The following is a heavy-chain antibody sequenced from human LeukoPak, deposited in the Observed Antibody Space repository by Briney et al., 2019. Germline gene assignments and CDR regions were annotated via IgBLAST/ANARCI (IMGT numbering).Heavy chain of an antibody. Sequence: SETLSLTCAVYGESFSGYYWSWIRQPPGKGLEWIGEINHSGSTNYNPSLKSRVTISVDTSKNQFSLKLSSVTAADTAVYYCARLGTEDIVVVPADRGAFDIWGQGTMVTVSS. D-gene: IGHD2-2*01. V-gene: IGHV4-34*01. CDR3: ARLGTEDIVVVPADRGAFDI. CDR2: INHSGST. CDR1: GESFSGYY. J-gene: IGHJ3*02.